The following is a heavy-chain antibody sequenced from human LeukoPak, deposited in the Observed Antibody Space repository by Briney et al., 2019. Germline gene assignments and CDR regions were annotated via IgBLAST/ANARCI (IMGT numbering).Heavy chain of an antibody. D-gene: IGHD6-13*01. CDR1: GFSFDDYA. CDR2: ISWNSDNI. Sequence: PGGSLRLSCAVSGFSFDDYAMHWVRQVPGKGLEWVSGISWNSDNIGYADSVKGRFTTSRDNAKNSLYLQMNSLRAEDTAVYYCARGGSVIAAGWFDPWGQGTLVTVSS. V-gene: IGHV3-9*01. CDR3: ARGGSVIAAGWFDP. J-gene: IGHJ5*02.